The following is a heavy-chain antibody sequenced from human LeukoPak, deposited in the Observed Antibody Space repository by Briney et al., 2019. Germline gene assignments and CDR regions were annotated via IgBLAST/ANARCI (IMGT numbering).Heavy chain of an antibody. Sequence: ASVKVSCKAFGGTFSSYAISWVRQAPGQGLEWMGGIIPIFGTANYAQKFQGRVTITADESTSTAYMELSSLRSEDTAVYYCARVGEYSSGWFLDGPWGQGTLVTVSS. D-gene: IGHD6-19*01. V-gene: IGHV1-69*13. CDR1: GGTFSSYA. CDR2: IIPIFGTA. J-gene: IGHJ5*02. CDR3: ARVGEYSSGWFLDGP.